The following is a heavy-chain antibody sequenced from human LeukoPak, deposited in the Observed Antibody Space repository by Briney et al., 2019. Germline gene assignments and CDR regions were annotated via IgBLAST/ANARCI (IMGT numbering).Heavy chain of an antibody. J-gene: IGHJ4*02. Sequence: SETLSLTCAVYGGSFSGYYWSWIRQPPGKGLEWIGEINNSGSTNYNPSLKSRVTISVDTSKNQFSLKLSSVTAADTAVYYCARQIGPYDSSGYNDYWGQGTLVTVSS. D-gene: IGHD3-22*01. V-gene: IGHV4-34*01. CDR2: INNSGST. CDR3: ARQIGPYDSSGYNDY. CDR1: GGSFSGYY.